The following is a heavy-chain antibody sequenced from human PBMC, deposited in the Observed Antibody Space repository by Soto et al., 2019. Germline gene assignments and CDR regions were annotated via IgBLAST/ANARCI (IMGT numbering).Heavy chain of an antibody. J-gene: IGHJ4*02. V-gene: IGHV4-34*01. CDR1: GGSFSGYY. Sequence: PSETLSLTCAVYGGSFSGYYWSWIRQPPGKGLEWIGEINHSGSTNYNPSLKSRVTISVDTSKKQFSLKLSSVTAADTAVYYCARKGSAQYEFDYWGQGTLVTVSS. D-gene: IGHD3-10*01. CDR2: INHSGST. CDR3: ARKGSAQYEFDY.